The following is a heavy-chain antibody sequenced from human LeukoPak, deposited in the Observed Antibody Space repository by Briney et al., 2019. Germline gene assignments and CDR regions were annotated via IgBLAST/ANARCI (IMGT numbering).Heavy chain of an antibody. J-gene: IGHJ4*02. V-gene: IGHV1-2*02. CDR3: ARAIVQSSSTPRIDY. D-gene: IGHD6-6*01. Sequence: ASVKVSCKWSGYTFTDYFVHWVRQAPGQGLEWMGWINPNSGGSNYAQNFQGRVTMTRDTSISTAYMELNRLISDDTGVYYCARAIVQSSSTPRIDYWGQGTLVTVSS. CDR1: GYTFTDYF. CDR2: INPNSGGS.